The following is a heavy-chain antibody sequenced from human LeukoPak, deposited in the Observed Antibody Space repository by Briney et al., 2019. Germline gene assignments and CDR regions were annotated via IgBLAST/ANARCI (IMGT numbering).Heavy chain of an antibody. V-gene: IGHV1-69*13. CDR2: IIPIFGTA. CDR3: ARELKRRDGYNAGY. J-gene: IGHJ4*02. CDR1: GGTFSSYA. Sequence: SVKVSCKASGGTFSSYAISWVRQAPGQGLEWMGGIIPIFGTANYAQKFQGRVTITADESTSTAYVELSSLRSDDTAVYYCARELKRRDGYNAGYWGQGTLVTVSS. D-gene: IGHD5-24*01.